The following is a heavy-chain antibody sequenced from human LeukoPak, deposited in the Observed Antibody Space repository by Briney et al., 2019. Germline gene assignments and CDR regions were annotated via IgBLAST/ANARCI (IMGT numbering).Heavy chain of an antibody. CDR1: GYTLTELS. J-gene: IGHJ4*02. CDR3: ATVPAGELGGNFDY. D-gene: IGHD1-26*01. V-gene: IGHV1-24*01. CDR2: FDPEDGET. Sequence: GASVKVSCKVSGYTLTELSTHWVRQAPGKGLEWMGGFDPEDGETIYAQKFQGRVTMTEDTSTDTAYMELSSLRSEDTAVYYCATVPAGELGGNFDYWGQGTLVTVSS.